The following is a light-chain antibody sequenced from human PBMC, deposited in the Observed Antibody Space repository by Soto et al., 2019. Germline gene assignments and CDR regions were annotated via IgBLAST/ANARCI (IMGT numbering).Light chain of an antibody. J-gene: IGKJ1*01. CDR3: QDYGTSAPWT. V-gene: IGKV3-20*01. CDR1: QNIRGNE. Sequence: EVVLTQSPGTLSLSPGERATLSCRASQNIRGNELAWYQQKPGQAPRLLIYRGSSRATGIPDRFSGRGSVTDFTLTISRLEPDDFAVYYCQDYGTSAPWTFGQGTKVDIK. CDR2: RGS.